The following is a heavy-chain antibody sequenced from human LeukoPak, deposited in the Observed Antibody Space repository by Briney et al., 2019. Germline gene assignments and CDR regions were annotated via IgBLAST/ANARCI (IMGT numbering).Heavy chain of an antibody. J-gene: IGHJ4*02. V-gene: IGHV3-23*01. CDR2: ISGSGEFT. D-gene: IGHD4-17*01. CDR1: GFMFSSYA. CDR3: AKVGYGDLDR. Sequence: GGSVRLSCAASGFMFSSYAMTWVRQAPGKGLEWVSSISGSGEFTDYADSVKGRFTISRDNPENTVYLQMSSLRVDDTATYFCAKVGYGDLDRWGQGVLVPVSS.